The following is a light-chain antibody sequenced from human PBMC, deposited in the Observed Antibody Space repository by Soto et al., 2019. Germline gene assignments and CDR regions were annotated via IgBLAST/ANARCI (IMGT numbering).Light chain of an antibody. CDR2: DAS. CDR3: QQYYSYPRT. J-gene: IGKJ1*01. V-gene: IGKV1-5*01. Sequence: DIQMTQAPSTLSASVGDRVTITYRASQSISSWLAWYQQKPGKAPKILIFDASSLQTGVPSRFSGSGSGTDCTLTISCLQSEDFATYYCQQYYSYPRTLGQGTKVDIK. CDR1: QSISSW.